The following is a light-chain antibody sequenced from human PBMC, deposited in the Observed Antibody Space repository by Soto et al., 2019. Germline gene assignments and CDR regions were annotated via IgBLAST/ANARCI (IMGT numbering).Light chain of an antibody. Sequence: EIVWTQSPGTMSLSPGERATLSCRASQSVSNNYLAWYQQKPGQAPRLLIYGASNRATGIPDGFSGSGSGTEFIITISILEHEDFAVYSGQQNGSTVTFGEGTKLEIK. CDR3: QQNGSTVT. V-gene: IGKV3-20*01. CDR1: QSVSNNY. J-gene: IGKJ1*01. CDR2: GAS.